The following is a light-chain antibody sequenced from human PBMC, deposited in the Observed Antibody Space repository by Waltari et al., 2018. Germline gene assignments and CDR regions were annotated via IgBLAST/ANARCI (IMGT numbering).Light chain of an antibody. CDR3: QQYSTSPTWT. CDR2: GAS. J-gene: IGKJ1*01. V-gene: IGKV3-20*01. CDR1: QSVSSSF. Sequence: EIVLTQSPGTLSLSPGERATLSCRASQSVSSSFLAWYQQKPGQAPRLLIYGASSRATGIPDRFSDSGSGTDFTLTISRLEPEDFAVYYCQQYSTSPTWTFGQGTKVEIK.